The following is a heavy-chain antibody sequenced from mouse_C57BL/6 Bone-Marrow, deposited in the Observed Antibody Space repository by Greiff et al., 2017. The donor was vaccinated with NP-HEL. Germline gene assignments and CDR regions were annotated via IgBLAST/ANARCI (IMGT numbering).Heavy chain of an antibody. CDR1: GYAFSSYW. D-gene: IGHD1-1*01. Sequence: QVQLQQSGAELVKPGASVKISCKASGYAFSSYWMNWVKQRPGKGLVWIGQIYPGDGDTNYNGKFKGKATLTADKSSSTAYMQLSSLTSEDSAVYFCARRNYGSSYYYAMDYWGQGTSVTVSS. CDR2: IYPGDGDT. V-gene: IGHV1-80*01. CDR3: ARRNYGSSYYYAMDY. J-gene: IGHJ4*01.